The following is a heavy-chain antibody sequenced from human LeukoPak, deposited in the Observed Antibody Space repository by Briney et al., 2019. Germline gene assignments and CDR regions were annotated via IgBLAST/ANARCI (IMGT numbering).Heavy chain of an antibody. CDR3: ASRYSSGWYRDY. CDR2: IYYSGST. CDR1: GGSISSSSYY. Sequence: PSETLSLTCTVSGGSISSSSYYWGWIRQPPGKGLEWIGSIYYSGSTYYNPSLKSRVTISVDTSKNQFSLKLSSVTAADTAVYYCASRYSSGWYRDYWGQGTLVTVSS. J-gene: IGHJ4*02. D-gene: IGHD6-19*01. V-gene: IGHV4-39*07.